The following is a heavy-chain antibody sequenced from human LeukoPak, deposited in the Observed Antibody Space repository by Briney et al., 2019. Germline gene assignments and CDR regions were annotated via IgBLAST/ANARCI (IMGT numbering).Heavy chain of an antibody. V-gene: IGHV3-30*03. CDR1: GFTFSSYG. Sequence: GRSLRLSCAASGFTFSSYGMHWVRQAPGKGLEWVAVISYDGSNKYYADSVKGRFTISRDNSKNTLYLQMNSLRAEDTAVYYCHAIVATEDDYWGQGTLVTVSS. D-gene: IGHD5-12*01. J-gene: IGHJ4*02. CDR3: HAIVATEDDY. CDR2: ISYDGSNK.